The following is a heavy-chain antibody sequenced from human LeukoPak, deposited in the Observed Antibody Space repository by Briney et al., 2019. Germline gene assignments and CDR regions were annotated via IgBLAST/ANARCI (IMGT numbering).Heavy chain of an antibody. CDR3: ARDQYPGHYFDY. J-gene: IGHJ4*02. CDR2: IYFSGST. V-gene: IGHV4-59*01. D-gene: IGHD1-14*01. Sequence: SETLSLTCTVSGGSISTYYWNWIRQPPGKGLEWIGYIYFSGSTNYNPSLKSRVTISVDTSKNQFSLKLTSVTAADTAVYCCARDQYPGHYFDYWGQGALVTVSS. CDR1: GGSISTYY.